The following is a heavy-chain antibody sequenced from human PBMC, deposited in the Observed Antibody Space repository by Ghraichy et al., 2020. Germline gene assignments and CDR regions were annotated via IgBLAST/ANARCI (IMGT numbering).Heavy chain of an antibody. CDR1: GFTFSSYW. CDR3: ARDFRAHYYYGSGSYYIDY. V-gene: IGHV3-7*01. Sequence: GESLNISCAASGFTFSSYWMSWVRQAPGKGLEWVANIKQDGNEKYYVDSVKGRFTISRDNAKNSLYLQMNSLRAEDTAVYYCARDFRAHYYYGSGSYYIDYWGQGTLVTVSS. D-gene: IGHD3-10*01. CDR2: IKQDGNEK. J-gene: IGHJ4*02.